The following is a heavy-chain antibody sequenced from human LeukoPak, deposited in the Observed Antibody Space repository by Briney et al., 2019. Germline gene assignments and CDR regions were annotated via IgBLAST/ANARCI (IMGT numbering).Heavy chain of an antibody. CDR2: ISGSGGST. Sequence: PGGSLRLSCAASGFTFSSYAMSWVRQAPGKGLEWVSAISGSGGSTYYADSVKGRFTISRDNSKNTLYLQMNSLRAEDTAVYYCAKFSGYGDYATPDAFDIWGQGTMVTVSS. V-gene: IGHV3-23*01. J-gene: IGHJ3*02. CDR3: AKFSGYGDYATPDAFDI. CDR1: GFTFSSYA. D-gene: IGHD4-17*01.